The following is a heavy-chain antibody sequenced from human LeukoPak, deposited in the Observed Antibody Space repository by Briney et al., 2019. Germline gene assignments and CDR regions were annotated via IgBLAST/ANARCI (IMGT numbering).Heavy chain of an antibody. CDR2: ISASGGTS. Sequence: GGSLRLSCAASGFTYSSHAMSWVRQTPGKGLQWVSSISASGGTSKYADSVRGRFTISRDYSKNTLFLQMNSLRAEDTAVYYCAKDRQQQLVLDYFDYWGQGTLVTVSS. CDR1: GFTYSSHA. CDR3: AKDRQQQLVLDYFDY. J-gene: IGHJ4*02. D-gene: IGHD6-13*01. V-gene: IGHV3-23*01.